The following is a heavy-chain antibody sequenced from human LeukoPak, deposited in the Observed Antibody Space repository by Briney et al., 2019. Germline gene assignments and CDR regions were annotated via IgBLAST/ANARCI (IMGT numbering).Heavy chain of an antibody. D-gene: IGHD4-17*01. CDR1: GFTFSSSA. CDR3: ATGEVRGDSAH. J-gene: IGHJ4*02. CDR2: IVVGSGNT. V-gene: IGHV1-58*02. Sequence: SVKVSCKASGFTFSSSAMQWVRQARGQRLEWIGWIVVGSGNTNYAQKFQERVTITRDMSTSTAYMELSSLRSEDTAVYYCATGEVRGDSAHWGQGTLVTVSS.